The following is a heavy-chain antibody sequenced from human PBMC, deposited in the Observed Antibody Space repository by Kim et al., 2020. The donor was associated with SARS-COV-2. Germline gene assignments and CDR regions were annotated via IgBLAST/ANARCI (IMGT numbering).Heavy chain of an antibody. D-gene: IGHD3-10*01. CDR3: AKDKFQFGELLVEYFQH. Sequence: GGSLRLSCAASGFTFSSYGMHWVRQAPGKGLEWVAVISYDGSNKYYADSVKGRFTISRDNSKNTLYLQMNSLRAEDTAVYYCAKDKFQFGELLVEYFQHWGQGTLVTVSS. J-gene: IGHJ1*01. CDR1: GFTFSSYG. V-gene: IGHV3-30*18. CDR2: ISYDGSNK.